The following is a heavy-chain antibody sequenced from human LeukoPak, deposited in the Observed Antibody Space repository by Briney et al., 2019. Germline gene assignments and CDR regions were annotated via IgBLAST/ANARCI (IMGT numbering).Heavy chain of an antibody. Sequence: PSETLSLTCAVYGGSFSGYYWSWVRQPPGKGLEWIGEINHSGSTNYNPSLKSRVTISVDTSKNQFSLKLSSVTAADAAVYYCARGRGLRLFDYWGQGILVTVSS. V-gene: IGHV4-34*01. CDR3: ARGRGLRLFDY. CDR2: INHSGST. J-gene: IGHJ4*02. CDR1: GGSFSGYY. D-gene: IGHD3-16*01.